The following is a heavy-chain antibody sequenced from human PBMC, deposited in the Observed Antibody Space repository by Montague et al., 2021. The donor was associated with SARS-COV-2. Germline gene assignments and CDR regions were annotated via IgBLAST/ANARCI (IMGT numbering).Heavy chain of an antibody. Sequence: SVKVSCKASGYTFSSYDINWVRQATGQGLGWMGWMNPNSGNTGYAQKFQGRVTMTRDTSISTAYMELSSLRSEDTAVYYCARALSRHIVVVIASVLREYYFDYWGQGTLVTVSS. J-gene: IGHJ4*02. CDR2: MNPNSGNT. CDR3: ARALSRHIVVVIASVLREYYFDY. CDR1: GYTFSSYD. V-gene: IGHV1-8*01. D-gene: IGHD2-21*01.